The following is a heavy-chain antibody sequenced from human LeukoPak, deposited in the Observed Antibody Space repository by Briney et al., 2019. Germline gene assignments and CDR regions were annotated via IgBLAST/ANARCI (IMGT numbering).Heavy chain of an antibody. CDR1: GFTFSNAW. D-gene: IGHD1-7*01. V-gene: IGHV3-15*01. Sequence: GGSLRLSCAASGFTFSNAWMSWVRQAPGKGLEWVGRIKSETDGGTTDYAAPVKGRFTISRDDSRNTLYLQMNSLKTEDTAVYYCTTDRRGNWNYEHWGQGTLVTVSS. CDR3: TTDRRGNWNYEH. CDR2: IKSETDGGTT. J-gene: IGHJ1*01.